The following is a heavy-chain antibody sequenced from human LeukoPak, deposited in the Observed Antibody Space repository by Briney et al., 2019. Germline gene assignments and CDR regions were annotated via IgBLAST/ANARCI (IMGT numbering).Heavy chain of an antibody. J-gene: IGHJ4*02. D-gene: IGHD4-17*01. V-gene: IGHV3-7*01. CDR2: IKQDGSDK. CDR1: GFTFSSFY. Sequence: GGSLRLSCAASGFTFSSFYMTWVCQAPGKGLEWVATIKQDGSDKHYVDSVKGRFIISRDNAENSLYLQMNSLRAEDTAVYYCARTTILDYWGQGTLVTVSS. CDR3: ARTTILDY.